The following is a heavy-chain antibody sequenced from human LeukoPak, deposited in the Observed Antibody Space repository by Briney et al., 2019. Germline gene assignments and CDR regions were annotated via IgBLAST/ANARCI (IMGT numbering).Heavy chain of an antibody. D-gene: IGHD1-26*01. V-gene: IGHV4-4*09. Sequence: SETLSLTCTVSGGSISSYYWSWIRQPPGKGLEWIGYIFTSGSTHYNPSLRSRVTISLDTSKNQFSLTLSSVTAAGTAVYYCARHGSVHSPLNVWGKGTTVTVSS. CDR2: IFTSGST. J-gene: IGHJ6*04. CDR3: ARHGSVHSPLNV. CDR1: GGSISSYY.